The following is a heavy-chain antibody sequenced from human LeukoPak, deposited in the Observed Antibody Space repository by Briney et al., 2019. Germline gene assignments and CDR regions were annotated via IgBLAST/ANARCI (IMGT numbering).Heavy chain of an antibody. V-gene: IGHV3-23*01. CDR2: ISGSGGST. Sequence: GGSLRLSCAASGFTFSSYAMSWVRQAPGKGLEWVSAISGSGGSTYYADSVKGRFTISRDNSKNTLYLQMNSLRAEDTAVYYCARGPRETTYVEYWGQGTLVTVS. J-gene: IGHJ4*02. CDR1: GFTFSSYA. D-gene: IGHD1-14*01. CDR3: ARGPRETTYVEY.